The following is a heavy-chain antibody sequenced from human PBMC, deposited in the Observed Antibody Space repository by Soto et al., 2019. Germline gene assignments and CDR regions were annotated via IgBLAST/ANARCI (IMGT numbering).Heavy chain of an antibody. D-gene: IGHD3-9*01. CDR1: GGSISSSNW. J-gene: IGHJ6*02. CDR2: IYHSGST. Sequence: SETLSLTCAVSGGSISSSNWWSWVRQPPGKGLEWIGEIYHSGSTNYNPCLKSRVTISVDKSKNQFSLKLSSVTAADTAVYHCARAFNVLRYFDWLADGYHYYGMDVWGQGTTVTVSS. CDR3: ARAFNVLRYFDWLADGYHYYGMDV. V-gene: IGHV4-4*02.